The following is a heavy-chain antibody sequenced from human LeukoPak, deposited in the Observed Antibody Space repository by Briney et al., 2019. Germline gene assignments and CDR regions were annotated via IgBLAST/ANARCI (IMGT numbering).Heavy chain of an antibody. CDR1: GGTFSSYA. Sequence: SVKVSCKASGGTFSSYAISWVRQAPGQGLEWMGGIIPIFGTANYAQKLQGRVTITTDESTSTAYMELSSLRSEDTAVYYCAREGYSSSSDYFDYWGQGTLVTVSS. V-gene: IGHV1-69*05. D-gene: IGHD6-6*01. CDR3: AREGYSSSSDYFDY. J-gene: IGHJ4*02. CDR2: IIPIFGTA.